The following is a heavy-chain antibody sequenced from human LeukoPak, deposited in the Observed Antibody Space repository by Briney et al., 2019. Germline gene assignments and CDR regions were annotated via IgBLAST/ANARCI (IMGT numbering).Heavy chain of an antibody. D-gene: IGHD6-13*01. CDR2: IYHSGST. CDR3: ASHMAAAGSRDDAFDI. Sequence: SETLSLTCTVYGYSISSGYYWGWIRQPPGKGLEWIGSIYHSGSTYYNPSLKSRVTISVDTSKNQFSLKLSSVTAADTAVYYCASHMAAAGSRDDAFDIWGQGTMVTVSS. CDR1: GYSISSGYY. V-gene: IGHV4-38-2*02. J-gene: IGHJ3*02.